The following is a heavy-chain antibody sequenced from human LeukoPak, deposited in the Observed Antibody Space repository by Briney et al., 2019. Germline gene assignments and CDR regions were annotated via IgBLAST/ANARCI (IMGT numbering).Heavy chain of an antibody. CDR2: ISYDGSNK. CDR3: ARGGNVAAAHLDY. Sequence: GGSLRLSCAASGFTFSSYGIHWVRQAPGKGLEWVAVISYDGSNKFYGDSVKGRFTISRDNSKNTLYLQMNSLRPEDTAVYYCARGGNVAAAHLDYWGQGTLVTVSS. J-gene: IGHJ4*02. V-gene: IGHV3-30*03. D-gene: IGHD6-13*01. CDR1: GFTFSSYG.